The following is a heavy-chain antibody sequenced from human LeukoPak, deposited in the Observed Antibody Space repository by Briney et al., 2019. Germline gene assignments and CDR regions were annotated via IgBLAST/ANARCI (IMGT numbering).Heavy chain of an antibody. CDR3: AGRDVITVTTLY. V-gene: IGHV4-31*03. J-gene: IGHJ4*02. D-gene: IGHD4-17*01. CDR2: IYYSGST. CDR1: GGSISSGDYY. Sequence: PSQTLSLTCTVSGGSISSGDYYWSWIRQPPGKGLEWIGYIYYSGSTYYNPSLKSRVTISVDTSKNQFSLKLSSVTAADTAVYYCAGRDVITVTTLYWGQGTLVTVSS.